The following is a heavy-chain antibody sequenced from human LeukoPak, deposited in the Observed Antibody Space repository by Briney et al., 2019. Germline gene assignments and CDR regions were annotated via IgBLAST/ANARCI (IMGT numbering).Heavy chain of an antibody. J-gene: IGHJ3*02. V-gene: IGHV3-48*01. D-gene: IGHD6-19*01. CDR1: GFTFSSYS. CDR3: ARSSGWDAFDI. CDR2: ISSSSSTI. Sequence: PGGSLRLSCAASGFTFSSYSMNWVRQAPGKGLEWVSYISSSSSTIYYADSVKGRFTISRDNAKNSLYLQMNSLGAEDTAVYYCARSSGWDAFDIWGQGTMVTVSS.